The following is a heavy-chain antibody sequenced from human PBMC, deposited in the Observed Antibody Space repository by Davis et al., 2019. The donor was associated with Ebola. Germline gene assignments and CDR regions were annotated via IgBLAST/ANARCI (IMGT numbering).Heavy chain of an antibody. V-gene: IGHV3-74*03. CDR1: GFTLSSYW. Sequence: PGGSLRLSCAASGFTLSSYWMHWVRQAPGKGLVWVSRINSAGSLTTYADSVKGRFTISRDNAKNMLYLQMNSLRAEDTAVYYCVRGIGEDWGQGTLVTVSS. J-gene: IGHJ4*02. CDR2: INSAGSLT. D-gene: IGHD2-21*01. CDR3: VRGIGED.